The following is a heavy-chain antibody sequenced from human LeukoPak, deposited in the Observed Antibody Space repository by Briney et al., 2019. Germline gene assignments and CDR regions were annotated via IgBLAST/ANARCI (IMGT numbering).Heavy chain of an antibody. Sequence: PSETLSLTCTVSGGSISSSSYYWGWIRQPPGKGLEWIGSIYYSGSTYYNPSLKSRVTISVDTSKNQFSLKLSSVTAADTAVYYCARGGYPYYYYYMDVWGNGTTVTVSS. CDR3: ARGGYPYYYYYMDV. CDR1: GGSISSSSYY. CDR2: IYYSGST. V-gene: IGHV4-39*01. D-gene: IGHD3-22*01. J-gene: IGHJ6*03.